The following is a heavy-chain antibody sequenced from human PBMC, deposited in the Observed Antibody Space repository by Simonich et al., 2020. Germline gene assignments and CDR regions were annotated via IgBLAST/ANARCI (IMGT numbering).Heavy chain of an antibody. CDR2: ISSSGSTI. CDR3: AREKWLRFAFDI. CDR1: GFTFSSYE. V-gene: IGHV3-48*03. J-gene: IGHJ3*02. D-gene: IGHD5-12*01. Sequence: PGGSLRLSCAASGFTFSSYEMNWVRQAPGKGLEWVSYISSSGSTIYYADSVKGRFTIPRDNAKNSLYLQMNSLRAEDTAVYYCAREKWLRFAFDIWGQGTMVTVSS.